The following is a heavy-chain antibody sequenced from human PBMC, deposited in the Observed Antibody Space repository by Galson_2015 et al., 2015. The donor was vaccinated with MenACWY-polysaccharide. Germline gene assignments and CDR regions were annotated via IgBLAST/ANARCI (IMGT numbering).Heavy chain of an antibody. J-gene: IGHJ4*02. Sequence: SLRLSCAASGFSFSSYNMDWVRQAPGNGLEWVSYIRGPSDIIYYADSVKGRFTISRDNAKNSLYLQMNSLRDEDTAVYYCARDSGRTGSLDYWGRGTLVTVSS. CDR2: IRGPSDII. D-gene: IGHD1-26*01. CDR3: ARDSGRTGSLDY. V-gene: IGHV3-48*02. CDR1: GFSFSSYN.